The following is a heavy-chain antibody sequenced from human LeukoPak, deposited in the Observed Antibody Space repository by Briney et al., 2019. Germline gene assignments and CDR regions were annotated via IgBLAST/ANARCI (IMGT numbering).Heavy chain of an antibody. D-gene: IGHD1-26*01. CDR2: ISYDGSNK. CDR3: ARGGSYLSAFDI. V-gene: IGHV3-30*04. J-gene: IGHJ3*02. Sequence: GRSLRLSCAASGFTFSSYAIHWVRQAPGKGLEWVAVISYDGSNKYYADSVKGRFTISRDNSKNTLYLQMNSLRAEDTAVYYCARGGSYLSAFDIWGQGTMVTVSS. CDR1: GFTFSSYA.